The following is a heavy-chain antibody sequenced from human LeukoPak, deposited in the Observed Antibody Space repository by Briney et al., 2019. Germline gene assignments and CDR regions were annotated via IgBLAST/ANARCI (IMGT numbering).Heavy chain of an antibody. Sequence: ASVKVSCKASGYTFTSYGINWVRRATGQGLEWMAWMNPNSGYTGYAQKFQGRVTLTRDTSITTAFMELSSLRSEDTAVYYCARSLGEDLEAPSVWGQGTLVTVSS. CDR2: MNPNSGYT. CDR3: ARSLGEDLEAPSV. D-gene: IGHD5/OR15-5a*01. J-gene: IGHJ4*02. CDR1: GYTFTSYG. V-gene: IGHV1-8*03.